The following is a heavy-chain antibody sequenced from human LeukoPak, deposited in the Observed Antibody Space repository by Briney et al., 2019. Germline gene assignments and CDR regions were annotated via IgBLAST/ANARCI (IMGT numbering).Heavy chain of an antibody. J-gene: IGHJ6*03. Sequence: GGSLRLSCAASGFTFSTYAMTWVRQAPGQGLEWVSSISGSGSSTYYADSVKGRFTISRDNAKNSLYLQMNSLRAEDTAVYYCARVTVTTFSPTDYMDVWGKGTTVTISS. CDR3: ARVTVTTFSPTDYMDV. D-gene: IGHD4-17*01. CDR1: GFTFSTYA. V-gene: IGHV3-21*01. CDR2: ISGSGSST.